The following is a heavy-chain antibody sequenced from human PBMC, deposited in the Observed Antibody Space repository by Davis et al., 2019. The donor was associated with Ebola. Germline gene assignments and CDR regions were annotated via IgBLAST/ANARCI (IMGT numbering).Heavy chain of an antibody. J-gene: IGHJ5*02. CDR3: ARGSHGVVNRGGWFDP. CDR1: GFTFSSYA. V-gene: IGHV3-30-3*01. Sequence: GESLKISCAASGFTFSSYAMHWVRQAPGKGLEWVAVISYDGSNKYYADSVKGRFTISRDNSKNTLYLQMNSLRAEDTAVYYCARGSHGVVNRGGWFDPWGQGTLVTVSS. D-gene: IGHD3-3*01. CDR2: ISYDGSNK.